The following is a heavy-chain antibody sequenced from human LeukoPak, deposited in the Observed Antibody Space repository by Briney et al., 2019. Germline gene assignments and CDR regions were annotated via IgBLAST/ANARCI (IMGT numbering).Heavy chain of an antibody. Sequence: SETLSLTCTVSGGSISTRIYYWGWIRQPPGKGLEWIGNINDSGDTYYNPSLKRRITISVDTSKNQFSLKMSSVTAADAAMYYCAVGYYYGYSYWGQGTLVTVSS. J-gene: IGHJ4*02. D-gene: IGHD3-10*01. CDR2: INDSGDT. CDR1: GGSISTRIYY. V-gene: IGHV4-39*01. CDR3: AVGYYYGYSY.